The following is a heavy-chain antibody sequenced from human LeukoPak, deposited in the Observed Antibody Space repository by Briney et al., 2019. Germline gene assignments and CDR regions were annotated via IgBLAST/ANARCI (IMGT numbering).Heavy chain of an antibody. Sequence: GGSLRLSCAASGFAFSDYYMSWIRQTPGKGLEWTSYICSGGSTISYADSVKGRFTISRDNTNNSLHLHMSSLTVEDTAVYYCARGDFGDFDDKSHDFWGQGPLVPVSS. CDR3: ARGDFGDFDDKSHDF. CDR2: ICSGGSTI. J-gene: IGHJ4*02. CDR1: GFAFSDYY. D-gene: IGHD4-17*01. V-gene: IGHV3-11*01.